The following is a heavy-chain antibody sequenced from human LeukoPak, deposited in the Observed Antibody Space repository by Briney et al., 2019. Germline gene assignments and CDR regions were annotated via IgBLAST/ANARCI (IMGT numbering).Heavy chain of an antibody. CDR2: INPNSGGT. D-gene: IGHD6-13*01. J-gene: IGHJ6*03. CDR1: GYTFTGYY. CDR3: ARDSAIAAETNYYYYMDV. V-gene: IGHV1-2*02. Sequence: ASVKVSCKASGYTFTGYYMHWVRQAPGQGLEWMGWINPNSGGTNYAQKFQGRVTMTRDTSISTAYMELSRLRSDDTAVYYCARDSAIAAETNYYYYMDVWGKGTTVTVSS.